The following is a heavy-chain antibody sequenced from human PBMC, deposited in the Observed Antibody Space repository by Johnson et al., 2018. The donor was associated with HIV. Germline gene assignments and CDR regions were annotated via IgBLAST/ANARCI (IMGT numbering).Heavy chain of an antibody. CDR3: VRGSGSYYLVKGAFDI. D-gene: IGHD1-26*01. Sequence: QMLLVESGGGLVQPGRSLRLSCAASGFTFSDYYMSWIRQAPGKGLEWGSYLSSSGSTIYYADSVKGRFTISRDNAKNTLYLQMNSLRAEDTAVYYCVRGSGSYYLVKGAFDIWGQGTMVTVSS. CDR1: GFTFSDYY. CDR2: LSSSGSTI. V-gene: IGHV3-11*04. J-gene: IGHJ3*02.